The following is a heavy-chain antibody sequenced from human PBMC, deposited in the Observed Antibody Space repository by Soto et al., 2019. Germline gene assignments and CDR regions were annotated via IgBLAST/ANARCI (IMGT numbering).Heavy chain of an antibody. J-gene: IGHJ4*02. V-gene: IGHV3-33*01. CDR1: GFSFSNYD. CDR2: IWYDGSDK. CDR3: ARRHGYNYDY. Sequence: QVQLVESGGGVVQPGSSLRLSCAASGFSFSNYDMHWVRQAPGKELEWVALIWYDGSDKNYVDSVKGRFTISRDNSKSTLYLQMNSLRVEDTAVYYCARRHGYNYDYWGQGTLVTVSS. D-gene: IGHD5-12*01.